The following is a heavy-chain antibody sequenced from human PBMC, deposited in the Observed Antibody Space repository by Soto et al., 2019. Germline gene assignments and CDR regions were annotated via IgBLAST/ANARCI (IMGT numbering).Heavy chain of an antibody. CDR1: GDSMTSYY. Sequence: QVQLQESGPGLVKSSATLSLTCTVSGDSMTSYYWTWIRQSPGKGLERIGYIYSSGNTNYNPSLKSLVTISVDTSNNQFSLKLTSMTAADSAVYYCARGGGWLPDLWGQGTLVTVST. J-gene: IGHJ4*02. V-gene: IGHV4-59*01. CDR3: ARGGGWLPDL. D-gene: IGHD3-22*01. CDR2: IYSSGNT.